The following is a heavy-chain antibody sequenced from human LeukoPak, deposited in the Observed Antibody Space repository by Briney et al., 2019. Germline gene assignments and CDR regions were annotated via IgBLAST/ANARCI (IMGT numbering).Heavy chain of an antibody. CDR3: ARDRYLSGHDTYYYGMDV. Sequence: SETLSLTCTVSGGSISYYYWSWVRQPPGKGLEWIGYIYYSGSTNYNPSLKSRVTISVDTSKNQFSLKLSSVTAADTAVYYCARDRYLSGHDTYYYGMDVWGQGTTVTVSS. V-gene: IGHV4-59*01. CDR2: IYYSGST. CDR1: GGSISYYY. D-gene: IGHD5-12*01. J-gene: IGHJ6*02.